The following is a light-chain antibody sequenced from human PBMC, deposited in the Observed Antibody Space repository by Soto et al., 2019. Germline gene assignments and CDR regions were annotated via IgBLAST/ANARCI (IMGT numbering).Light chain of an antibody. CDR3: ISYAGSNNYV. CDR1: SSDVGRFNY. Sequence: QSALTQPPSASGSPGQSVTISCTGTSSDVGRFNYVSWYQQHPGKAPKLMIYGVTQRPSGVPDRFSGSKSGNTASLTVSGLQADDEADYYCISYAGSNNYVVGTGTKVTVL. J-gene: IGLJ1*01. CDR2: GVT. V-gene: IGLV2-8*01.